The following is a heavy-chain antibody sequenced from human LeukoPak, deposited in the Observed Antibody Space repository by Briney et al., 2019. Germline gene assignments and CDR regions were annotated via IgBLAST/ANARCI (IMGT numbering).Heavy chain of an antibody. J-gene: IGHJ3*02. V-gene: IGHV4-30-4*01. D-gene: IGHD4-11*01. CDR3: ATKTYTHAFDI. CDR1: GGSISSGDYY. CDR2: IYYSGST. Sequence: PSETLSLTCTVAGGSISSGDYYWSWIRQPPGKGLEWIGYIYYSGSTYYNPSLKSRVTISVDTSKNQFSLKLSSVTAADTTVYYCATKTYTHAFDIWGQGTMVTVSS.